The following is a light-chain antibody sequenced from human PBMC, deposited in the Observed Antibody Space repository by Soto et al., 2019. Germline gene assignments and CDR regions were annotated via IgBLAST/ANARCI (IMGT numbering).Light chain of an antibody. CDR2: EGS. J-gene: IGLJ2*01. V-gene: IGLV2-23*01. Sequence: QSALTQPASVSGSPGQSITISCTGTSSDVGSYNLVSWYQQHPGKAPKLMIYEGSKRPSGVSHRFSGSKSGNTASMTISGLQAEEESDYYCCSYAGSSTHVVFGGGTKLTVL. CDR1: SSDVGSYNL. CDR3: CSYAGSSTHVV.